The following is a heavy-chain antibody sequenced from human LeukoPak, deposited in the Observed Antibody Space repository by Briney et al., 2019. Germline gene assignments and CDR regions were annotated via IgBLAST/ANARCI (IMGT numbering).Heavy chain of an antibody. D-gene: IGHD4-11*01. J-gene: IGHJ4*02. Sequence: SETLSLTCTVSGGSISSGSYYWSWIRQPAGKGLEWIGRIYTSGSTNYNPSLKSRVTISVDTSKNQFSLKLSSVTAADTAVYYWARALTTFEFWGQGTLVTVSS. CDR1: GGSISSGSYY. V-gene: IGHV4-61*02. CDR3: ARALTTFEF. CDR2: IYTSGST.